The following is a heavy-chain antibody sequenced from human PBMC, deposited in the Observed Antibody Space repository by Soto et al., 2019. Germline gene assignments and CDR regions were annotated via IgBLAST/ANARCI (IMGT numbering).Heavy chain of an antibody. V-gene: IGHV4-31*03. CDR2: IYYIGST. CDR1: GGSISSGGYY. CDR3: ARDLRFRGFYGMDV. J-gene: IGHJ6*02. Sequence: QVQLQESGLGLVKPSQTLSLTCTVSGGSISSGGYYWSWIRQHPGKGLEWIGYIYYIGSTYYNPSLKSRVTISVDTSKNQFSLKLSSVTAADTAVYYCARDLRFRGFYGMDVWGQGTTVTVSS. D-gene: IGHD3-10*01.